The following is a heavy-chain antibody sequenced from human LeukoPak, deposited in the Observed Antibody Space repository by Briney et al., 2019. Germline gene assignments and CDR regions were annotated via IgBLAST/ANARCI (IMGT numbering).Heavy chain of an antibody. CDR2: IYHSGST. Sequence: SETLSLTCAVSGGSISSGGYSWSWIRQPPGKGLEWIGYIYHSGSTYYNPSLKSRVTISVDGSKNQFSLKLSSVTAADTAVYYCARSTTPPYFDYWGQGTLVTVSS. D-gene: IGHD2-2*01. V-gene: IGHV4-30-2*01. J-gene: IGHJ4*02. CDR3: ARSTTPPYFDY. CDR1: GGSISSGGYS.